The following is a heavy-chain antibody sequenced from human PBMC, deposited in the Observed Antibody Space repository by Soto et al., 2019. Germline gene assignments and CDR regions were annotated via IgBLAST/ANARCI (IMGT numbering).Heavy chain of an antibody. D-gene: IGHD2-15*01. J-gene: IGHJ4*02. CDR1: GFTFSKFG. CDR2: ISGYNGNT. V-gene: IGHV1-18*01. Sequence: QVQLVQSGAEVKKPGASVKVSCKASGFTFSKFGITWVRQAPGQGLEWMGWISGYNGNTDYAHKFQGRVTMTTDTSTRTAYLELRSLRSDDTAVFFCARAYCSAGSCYPDYWGQGTLVSVSS. CDR3: ARAYCSAGSCYPDY.